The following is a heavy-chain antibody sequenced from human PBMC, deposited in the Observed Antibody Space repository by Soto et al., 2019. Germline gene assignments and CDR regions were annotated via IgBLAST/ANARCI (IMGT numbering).Heavy chain of an antibody. CDR1: GFTFTRYS. V-gene: IGHV3-21*06. CDR3: ARESEDLTSNFDY. CDR2: ISSTTNYI. Sequence: GGCLRLSCAASGFTFTRYSMNWVRQAPGKGLEWVSSISSTTNYIYYGDSMKGRFTISRDNAKNSLYLEMNSLRAEDTAVYYCARESEDLTSNFDYWGQGTLVTVSS. J-gene: IGHJ4*02.